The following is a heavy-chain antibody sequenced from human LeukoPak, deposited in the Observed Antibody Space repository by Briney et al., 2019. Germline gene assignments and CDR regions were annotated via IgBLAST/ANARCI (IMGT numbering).Heavy chain of an antibody. CDR3: ARGWLVRGRYFDY. V-gene: IGHV4-34*01. CDR2: INHSGST. D-gene: IGHD6-19*01. J-gene: IGHJ4*02. CDR1: GGSFSGYY. Sequence: PSETLSLTCAVYGGSFSGYYWSWIHQPPGKGLEWIGEINHSGSTNYNPSLKSRVTISVDTSKNQFSLKLSSVTAADTAVYYCARGWLVRGRYFDYWGQGTLVTVSS.